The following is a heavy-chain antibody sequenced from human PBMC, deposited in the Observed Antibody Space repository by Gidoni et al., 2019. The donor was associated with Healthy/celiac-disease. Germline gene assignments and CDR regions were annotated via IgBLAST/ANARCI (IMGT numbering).Heavy chain of an antibody. CDR1: VFTFSSYG. CDR3: ARVPGSETVFDY. D-gene: IGHD4-17*01. CDR2: IWYDGSNK. V-gene: IGHV3-33*01. J-gene: IGHJ4*02. Sequence: QVQLGESGGGVVQPGGSLRLSCAAPVFTFSSYGMHWVRQAPGKGLEWVAVIWYDGSNKYYADSVKGRFTISRDNSKNTLYLQMNSLRAEDTAVYYCARVPGSETVFDYWGQGTLVTVSS.